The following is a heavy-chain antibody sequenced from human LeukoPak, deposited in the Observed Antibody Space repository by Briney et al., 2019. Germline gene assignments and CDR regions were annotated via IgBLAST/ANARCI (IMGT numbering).Heavy chain of an antibody. CDR3: ARAPSGHYYYGMDV. CDR2: INPNSGGT. Sequence: ASVKVSCKASGYTFTGYYMHWVRQAPGQGLEWMGWINPNSGGTNYAQKFQGRVTMTRDTSISTAYMELSRLRSDDTAVYYCARAPSGHYYYGMDVWGQGTTVTVSS. V-gene: IGHV1-2*02. J-gene: IGHJ6*02. CDR1: GYTFTGYY. D-gene: IGHD1-26*01.